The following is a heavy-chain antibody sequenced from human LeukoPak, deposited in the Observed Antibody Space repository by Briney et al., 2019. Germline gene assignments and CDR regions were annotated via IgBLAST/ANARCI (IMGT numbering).Heavy chain of an antibody. Sequence: PGGSLRLSCAASGFTFDDYTMHWVRQAPGKGLKWVSLISWDGGSTYYADSVKGRFTISRDNSKNSLYLQMNSLRTEDTALYYCAKDILPQQYYYDSSGYHYYGMDVWGQGTTVTVSS. CDR2: ISWDGGST. CDR1: GFTFDDYT. V-gene: IGHV3-43*01. CDR3: AKDILPQQYYYDSSGYHYYGMDV. D-gene: IGHD3-22*01. J-gene: IGHJ6*02.